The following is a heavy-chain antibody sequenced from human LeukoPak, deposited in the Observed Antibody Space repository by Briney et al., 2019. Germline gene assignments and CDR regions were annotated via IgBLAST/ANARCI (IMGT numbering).Heavy chain of an antibody. D-gene: IGHD2-2*02. CDR3: ARALHYCSSTSCYKGYFDY. Sequence: ASVKVSCKASGYTFTSYGISWVRQATGQGLEWMGWMNPNSGNTGYAQKFQGRVTITRNTSISTAYMELSSLRSEDTAVYYCARALHYCSSTSCYKGYFDYWGQGTLVTVSS. J-gene: IGHJ4*02. V-gene: IGHV1-8*03. CDR2: MNPNSGNT. CDR1: GYTFTSYG.